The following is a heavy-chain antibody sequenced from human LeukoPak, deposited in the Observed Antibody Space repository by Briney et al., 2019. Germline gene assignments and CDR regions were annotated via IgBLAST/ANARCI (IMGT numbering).Heavy chain of an antibody. Sequence: PGGSLRLSCAASGFTVSSNYMNWVRQAPGKGLEWVSVIFSDGSTYYADSVKGRFTISRDDVKNMLYLQMNSLRVEDTGLYYCSTVEHFWGQGTLVTVSS. CDR2: IFSDGST. CDR1: GFTVSSNY. J-gene: IGHJ4*02. CDR3: STVEHF. V-gene: IGHV3-53*01. D-gene: IGHD1-1*01.